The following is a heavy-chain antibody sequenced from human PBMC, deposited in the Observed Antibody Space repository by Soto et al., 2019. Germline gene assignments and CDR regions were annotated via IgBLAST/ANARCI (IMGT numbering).Heavy chain of an antibody. CDR1: GFTFSSYG. V-gene: IGHV3-33*01. Sequence: PVGSLRLSCAASGFTFSSYGMHWVRQAPGKGLEWVAVIWYDGSNKYYADSVKGRFTISRDNSKNTLYLQMNSLRAEDTAVYYCARDHTELYYYSCGMDVCGPGTTVTVS. D-gene: IGHD1-26*01. CDR2: IWYDGSNK. CDR3: ARDHTELYYYSCGMDV. J-gene: IGHJ6*02.